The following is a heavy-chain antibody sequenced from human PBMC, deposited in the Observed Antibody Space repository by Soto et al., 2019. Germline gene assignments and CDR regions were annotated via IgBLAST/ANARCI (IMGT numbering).Heavy chain of an antibody. D-gene: IGHD6-13*01. Sequence: GGSLRLSCAASGFTFSSYGMHWVRQAPGKGLEWVAVISYDGSNKYYADSVKGRFTISRDNSKNMLYLQMSSLRAEDTAVYYCAKDQSSSRYYYYYGMDVWGQGTTVTVSS. CDR3: AKDQSSSRYYYYYGMDV. CDR2: ISYDGSNK. CDR1: GFTFSSYG. V-gene: IGHV3-30*18. J-gene: IGHJ6*02.